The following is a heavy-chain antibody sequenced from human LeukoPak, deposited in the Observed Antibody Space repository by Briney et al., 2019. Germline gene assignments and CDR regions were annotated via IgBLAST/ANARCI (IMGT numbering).Heavy chain of an antibody. D-gene: IGHD6-6*01. J-gene: IGHJ6*03. V-gene: IGHV4-34*01. CDR1: GGSFSGYH. CDR3: ARDWGVSARPGYMDV. CDR2: INHSGST. Sequence: SETLSLTCAVYGGSFSGYHWSWIRQPPGKGLEWIGEINHSGSTNYNPSLKSRVTISVDTSNNQFSLRLSSVTAADTAVYYCARDWGVSARPGYMDVWGKGTTVTVSS.